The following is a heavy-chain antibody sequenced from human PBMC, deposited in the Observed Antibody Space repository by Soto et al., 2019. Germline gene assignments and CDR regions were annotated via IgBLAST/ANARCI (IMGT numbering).Heavy chain of an antibody. CDR3: ARVITSRGWYEDY. CDR2: ITSSRAM. CDR1: GFIFSDYC. V-gene: IGHV3-48*01. D-gene: IGHD6-19*01. J-gene: IGHJ4*02. Sequence: GGSLRLSCAASGFIFSDYCMNWVRQVPGKGLEWVSSITSSRAMYYADSVKDRFTISRDNAKSSLYLQMNSLRVEDTAVYYCARVITSRGWYEDYWGQGTLVTVSS.